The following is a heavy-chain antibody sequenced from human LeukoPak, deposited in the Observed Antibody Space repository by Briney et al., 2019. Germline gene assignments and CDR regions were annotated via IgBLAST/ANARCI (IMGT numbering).Heavy chain of an antibody. CDR3: LGSLNMDV. J-gene: IGHJ6*03. CDR2: IRSKANSYAT. V-gene: IGHV3-73*01. Sequence: EGSLRLSCAASGFTFSGSAMHWVRQASGKGLEWVGRIRSKANSYATAYAASVKGRFTISRDDSKNTAYLQMNSLKTEDTAVYYCLGSLNMDVWGKGTTVTVSS. CDR1: GFTFSGSA. D-gene: IGHD3-16*01.